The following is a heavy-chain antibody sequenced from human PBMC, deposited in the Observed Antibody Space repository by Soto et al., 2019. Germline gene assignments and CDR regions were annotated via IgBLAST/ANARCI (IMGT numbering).Heavy chain of an antibody. Sequence: SETLSLTRAVSGGSLSSGGYSWSWIRQPPGKGLEWIGYIYHSGSTYYNPSLKSRVTISVDRSKNQFSLKLSSVTAADTAVYYCARGLECLRDYYGMDVWGQGTTVTVSS. D-gene: IGHD3-3*01. CDR2: IYHSGST. CDR1: GGSLSSGGYS. CDR3: ARGLECLRDYYGMDV. V-gene: IGHV4-30-2*01. J-gene: IGHJ6*02.